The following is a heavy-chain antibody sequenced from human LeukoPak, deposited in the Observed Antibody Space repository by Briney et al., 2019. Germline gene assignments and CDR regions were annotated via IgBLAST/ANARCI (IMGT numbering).Heavy chain of an antibody. J-gene: IGHJ6*03. CDR2: ISGSGGST. V-gene: IGHV3-23*01. Sequence: GGSLRLSCVASGFTFSSYAMSWVRQAPGKGLEWVSAISGSGGSTYYADSVKGRFTISRDNSKNTLYLQMNSLRAEDTAVYYCAKLRQQLVYYYYYMDVWGKGTTVTVSS. CDR1: GFTFSSYA. D-gene: IGHD6-13*01. CDR3: AKLRQQLVYYYYYMDV.